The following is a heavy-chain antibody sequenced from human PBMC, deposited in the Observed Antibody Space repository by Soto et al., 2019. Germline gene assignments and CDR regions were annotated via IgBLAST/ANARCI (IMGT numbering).Heavy chain of an antibody. D-gene: IGHD6-13*01. CDR1: GFTFDDYA. CDR2: INWNSGSI. CDR3: VNDESINWYSGHFRH. V-gene: IGHV3-9*01. Sequence: EVQLVESGGGLVQPGRSLRLSCAASGFTFDDYAMHWVRQVPGKGLEWVSGINWNSGSIGYADSVKGRFAISRDNAKNSLQLQMNSLRAEDTASYYGVNDESINWYSGHFRHWGQGTLVTVSS. J-gene: IGHJ1*01.